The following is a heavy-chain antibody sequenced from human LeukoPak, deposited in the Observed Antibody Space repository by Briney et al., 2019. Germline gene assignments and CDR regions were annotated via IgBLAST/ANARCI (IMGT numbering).Heavy chain of an antibody. J-gene: IGHJ4*02. V-gene: IGHV4-38-2*01. CDR1: GYPISSGYY. CDR2: IYRSGST. Sequence: SETLSLTCAVSGYPISSGYYWGWIRQPPGKGLEWIGSIYRSGSTYYNPSLKSRVTISVDTSKNQFSLKLSSVTAADTAVYYCARRPAAAGTGFDYWGQGTLVTVSS. CDR3: ARRPAAAGTGFDY. D-gene: IGHD6-13*01.